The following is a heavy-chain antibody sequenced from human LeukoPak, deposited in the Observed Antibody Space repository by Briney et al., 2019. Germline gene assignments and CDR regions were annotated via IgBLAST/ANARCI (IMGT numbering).Heavy chain of an antibody. CDR1: GFTFSSYS. J-gene: IGHJ4*02. D-gene: IGHD2-2*01. CDR2: ISSSSSYI. V-gene: IGHV3-21*01. CDR3: ARLDCSSTSCSDY. Sequence: GGSLRLSCAASGFTFSSYSMNWVRQAPGKGLEWVSPISSSSSYIYYADSVKGRFTISRDNAKNSLYLQMDSLRAEDTAVYYCARLDCSSTSCSDYWGQGTLVTVSS.